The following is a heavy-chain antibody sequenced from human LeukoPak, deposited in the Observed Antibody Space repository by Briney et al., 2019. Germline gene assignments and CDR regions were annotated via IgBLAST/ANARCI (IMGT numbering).Heavy chain of an antibody. V-gene: IGHV3-30*02. Sequence: GGXLXLSXXASGLNLRNYGRHGVRQAPGKGVEGVPFIWYYLSNQFYVHSVNRRFTLSQDNAKTMLYLPMTSLRADDTAVYYCATDRNGGKYYHYWGQGPLVTVSS. CDR1: GLNLRNYG. CDR2: IWYYLSNQ. J-gene: IGHJ4*02. CDR3: ATDRNGGKYYHY. D-gene: IGHD1-26*01.